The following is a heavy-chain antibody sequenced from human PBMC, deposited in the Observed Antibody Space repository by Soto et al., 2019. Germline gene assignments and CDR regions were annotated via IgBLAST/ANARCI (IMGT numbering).Heavy chain of an antibody. J-gene: IGHJ6*02. D-gene: IGHD3-10*01. V-gene: IGHV5-51*01. CDR3: ARRGWFGELFTDAYYYYGMDV. Sequence: PGESLKISCKGSGYSFTSYWIGWVRQMPGKGLELMGIIYPGDSDTRYSPSFQGQVTISADKSISTAYLQWSSLKASDTAMYYCARRGWFGELFTDAYYYYGMDVWGQGTTVTVSS. CDR1: GYSFTSYW. CDR2: IYPGDSDT.